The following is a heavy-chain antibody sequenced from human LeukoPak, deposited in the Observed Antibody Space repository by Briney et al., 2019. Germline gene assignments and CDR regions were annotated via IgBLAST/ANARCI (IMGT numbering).Heavy chain of an antibody. CDR1: GFTFDDYA. Sequence: GGSLRLSCAASGFTFDDYAMHWVRQAPGKGLEWVSGISWNSGSIGYADSVKGRFTISRDNAKSSLYLQMNSLRAEDTALYYCAKDGGYCSSTSCYRYYYYYMDVWGKGTTVTVSS. CDR3: AKDGGYCSSTSCYRYYYYYMDV. CDR2: ISWNSGSI. J-gene: IGHJ6*03. D-gene: IGHD2-2*02. V-gene: IGHV3-9*01.